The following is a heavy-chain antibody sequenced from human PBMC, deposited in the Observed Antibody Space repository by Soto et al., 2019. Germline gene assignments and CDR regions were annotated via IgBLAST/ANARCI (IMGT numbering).Heavy chain of an antibody. CDR2: VYYSGST. D-gene: IGHD6-6*01. Sequence: PSETLSLTCTVTGNSVNSYYWSWRRQPPGKGLECMGYVYYSGSTNYNPSLKSRVTISVDTSKNQISLRLKSVTAADTAVNYCARAETSGLQYFDYWGQGSLVT. J-gene: IGHJ4*02. V-gene: IGHV4-59*02. CDR1: GNSVNSYY. CDR3: ARAETSGLQYFDY.